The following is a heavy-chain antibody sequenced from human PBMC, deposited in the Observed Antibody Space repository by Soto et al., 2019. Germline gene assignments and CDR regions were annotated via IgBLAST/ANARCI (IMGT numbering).Heavy chain of an antibody. CDR3: ARARYQLLHPYYYGMGV. J-gene: IGHJ6*02. V-gene: IGHV4-59*01. D-gene: IGHD2-2*01. CDR2: IHYSGST. Sequence: PSETLSLTCTVPGGSISSYYWSWIRQSPGKGLEWIGYIHYSGSTKSNPSLKSRVTISVDTSRNLVSLKLIFLTAADSAFFFCARARYQLLHPYYYGMGVWGQGTTVTVSS. CDR1: GGSISSYY.